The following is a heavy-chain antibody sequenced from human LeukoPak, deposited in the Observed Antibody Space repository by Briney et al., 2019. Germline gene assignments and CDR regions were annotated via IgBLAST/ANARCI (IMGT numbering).Heavy chain of an antibody. J-gene: IGHJ4*02. Sequence: ASVKVSCKASGYTFTGYYMHWVRQAPGQGLEWMGWINPNSGGTNYAQKFQGRVTMTRDTSISTAYMELSRLRSDDTAVYYCAREMGSSGWYGVYWGQGTLVTVSS. CDR3: AREMGSSGWYGVY. CDR1: GYTFTGYY. V-gene: IGHV1-2*02. CDR2: INPNSGGT. D-gene: IGHD6-19*01.